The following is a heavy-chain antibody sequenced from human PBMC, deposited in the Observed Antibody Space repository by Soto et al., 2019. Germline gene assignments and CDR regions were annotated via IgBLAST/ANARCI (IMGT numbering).Heavy chain of an antibody. CDR2: INHSGST. V-gene: IGHV4-34*01. D-gene: IGHD6-13*01. CDR3: ASEGIAAAVLGY. J-gene: IGHJ4*02. Sequence: PSETLSLTFAVYGGSFSGYCWSWIRQPPGKGLEWIGEINHSGSTNYDPSLKSRVTISVDTSKNQFSLKLSSVTAAYTAVYYCASEGIAAAVLGYWGQGTLVSVYS. CDR1: GGSFSGYC.